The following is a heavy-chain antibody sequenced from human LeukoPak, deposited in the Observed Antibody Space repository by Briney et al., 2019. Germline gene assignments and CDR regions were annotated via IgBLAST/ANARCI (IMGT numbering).Heavy chain of an antibody. J-gene: IGHJ6*03. CDR3: ARGGYYYYYMDV. CDR1: GFTFSSYS. Sequence: GGSLRLSCAASGFTFSSYSMTWVRQAPGKGLEWVSYISSSSSTIYYADSVKGRLTISRDNAKNSLYLQMNSLRAEDTAVYYCARGGYYYYYMDVWGKGTTITVSS. V-gene: IGHV3-48*04. CDR2: ISSSSSTI.